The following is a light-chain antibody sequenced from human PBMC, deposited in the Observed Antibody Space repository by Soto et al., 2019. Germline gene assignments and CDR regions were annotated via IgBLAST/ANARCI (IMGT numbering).Light chain of an antibody. CDR2: DAS. CDR3: QQRSNWPIT. Sequence: EIALTQSPSTRSMSPWQRATLTSRASQTIGSNLAWYQQNPGQPPRLLIYDASTRATDIPARFTGSGSGTEFTLTISSLKSEDFAVYSCQQRSNWPITFGKGTDWRL. V-gene: IGKV3-15*01. J-gene: IGKJ5*01. CDR1: QTIGSN.